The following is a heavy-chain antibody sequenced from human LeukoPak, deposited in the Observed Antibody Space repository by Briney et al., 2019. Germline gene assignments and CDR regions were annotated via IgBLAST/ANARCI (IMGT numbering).Heavy chain of an antibody. J-gene: IGHJ5*02. CDR2: ISPYNNNS. CDR1: GYTFTSYG. Sequence: GASVKVSCKASGYTFTSYGITWVRQAPGQGLEWMGWISPYNNNSDHALKLQGRVTMTTDTSTSTVYMELRSLRSDDTAVYYCARGYKGTFDPWGQGTLVTVSS. CDR3: ARGYKGTFDP. D-gene: IGHD3-10*01. V-gene: IGHV1-18*01.